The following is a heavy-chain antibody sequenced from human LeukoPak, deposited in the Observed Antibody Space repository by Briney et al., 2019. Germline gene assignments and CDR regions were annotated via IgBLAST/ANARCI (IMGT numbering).Heavy chain of an antibody. CDR2: IRSNGDTT. J-gene: IGHJ4*02. Sequence: GGSLRLSCAASGFTFSSIAMAWVRQAPGKGLEWVSTIRSNGDTTYNADSVKGRFTISRDNSKNTLFLQMTNLRADDTAVYYCAKDRETTASGTFDYWGQGALVTVSS. CDR3: AKDRETTASGTFDY. CDR1: GFTFSSIA. D-gene: IGHD6-13*01. V-gene: IGHV3-23*01.